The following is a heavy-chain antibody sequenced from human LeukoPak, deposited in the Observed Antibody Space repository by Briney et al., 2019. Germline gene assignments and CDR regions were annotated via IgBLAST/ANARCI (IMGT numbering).Heavy chain of an antibody. Sequence: GASVKVSCKTSGYTFTNYLIHWVRPAPGLGHEWMGIINPRRGSTRYAQKFQDRVVVTRDTSTSTVYMELSSLRSDDTAVYYCTREGAAEAKNFDYWGQGTLVTVSS. CDR1: GYTFTNYL. J-gene: IGHJ4*02. D-gene: IGHD6-13*01. CDR2: INPRRGST. V-gene: IGHV1-46*01. CDR3: TREGAAEAKNFDY.